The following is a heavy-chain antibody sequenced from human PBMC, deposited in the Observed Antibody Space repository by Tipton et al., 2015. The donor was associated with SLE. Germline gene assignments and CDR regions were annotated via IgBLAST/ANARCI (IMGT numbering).Heavy chain of an antibody. CDR2: IYYSGST. D-gene: IGHD6-25*01. V-gene: IGHV4-59*08. CDR3: ARREGIGAAVDY. J-gene: IGHJ4*02. Sequence: TLSLTCTVSGGSISNYYWSWIRQPPGKGLEWIGYIYYSGSTNYNPSLKSRITISVDTSKNQFFLKMRSVTAADTAVYYCARREGIGAAVDYWGQGTLVTVSS. CDR1: GGSISNYY.